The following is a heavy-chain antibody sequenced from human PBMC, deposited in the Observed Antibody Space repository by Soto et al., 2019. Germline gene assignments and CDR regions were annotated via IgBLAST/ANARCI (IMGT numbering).Heavy chain of an antibody. CDR3: ASSANRIVVVPEH. J-gene: IGHJ4*02. D-gene: IGHD2-2*01. V-gene: IGHV1-69*01. CDR2: IIPIFGTA. Sequence: QVQLVQSGAEVKKPGSSVKVSCKASGGTFSSYAISWVLQAPGQGLEWMGGIIPIFGTANYAQKFQGRVTITADESTSTAYRELSSLRSEDTAVYYCASSANRIVVVPEHWGQGTQVTVSS. CDR1: GGTFSSYA.